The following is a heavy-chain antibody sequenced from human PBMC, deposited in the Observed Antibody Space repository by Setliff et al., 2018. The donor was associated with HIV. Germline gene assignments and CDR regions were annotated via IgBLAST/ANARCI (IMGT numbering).Heavy chain of an antibody. CDR2: IYSNGGT. V-gene: IGHV4-4*09. D-gene: IGHD3-10*01. J-gene: IGHJ5*01. Sequence: SETLSLTCTVSGDSITRYSWNWIRQPPGMGLEWIGYIYSNGGTYYYPSLKSRVTMSTDTSKNQFSLSLNSATAADTAVYYCARRAVQDSTITTSNWFDSWGQGILVTVSS. CDR3: ARRAVQDSTITTSNWFDS. CDR1: GDSITRYS.